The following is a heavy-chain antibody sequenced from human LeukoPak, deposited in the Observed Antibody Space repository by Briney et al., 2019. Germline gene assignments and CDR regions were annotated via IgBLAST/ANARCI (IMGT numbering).Heavy chain of an antibody. V-gene: IGHV3-48*04. CDR2: ISGPSDTI. D-gene: IGHD5-24*01. J-gene: IGHJ4*02. CDR3: ARDLGRDRYFHS. Sequence: GGSLRLSCAASGFTFSPYPMNWVRQAPGKGLEWVSYISGPSDTIHYADSVKGRFTISRDNAKNSLYLQMNSLGAEDTAVYYCARDLGRDRYFHSWGQGTLVTVSS. CDR1: GFTFSPYP.